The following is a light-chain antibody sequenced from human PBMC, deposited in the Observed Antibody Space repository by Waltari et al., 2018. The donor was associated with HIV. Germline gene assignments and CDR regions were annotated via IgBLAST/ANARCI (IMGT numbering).Light chain of an antibody. V-gene: IGLV2-11*01. CDR1: STDVGAYNS. CDR3: CSYAGSYTLV. J-gene: IGLJ2*01. Sequence: QSVLTQPRSVSGSPGQSLTISCTGASTDVGAYNSVSWYQQHLGKAPKVIIFDVSQRPSGVPDRFSGSKSGNSASLTISGLRAEDEANYYCCSYAGSYTLVFGGGTKLTVL. CDR2: DVS.